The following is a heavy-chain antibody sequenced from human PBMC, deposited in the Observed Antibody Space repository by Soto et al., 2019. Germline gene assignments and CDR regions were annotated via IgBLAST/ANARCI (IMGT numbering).Heavy chain of an antibody. CDR1: GRSFNGYY. Sequence: LCLACAVYGRSFNGYYWSWIRQPPYNALYWIGEMNHSGSTNYNPSLKSRVTISVDTSKNQFSLKLSSVTAADTAVYYCARDWVGLRFLEEDYYYYMDLWGKGTTVTVSS. D-gene: IGHD3-3*01. CDR3: ARDWVGLRFLEEDYYYYMDL. CDR2: MNHSGST. J-gene: IGHJ6*03. V-gene: IGHV4-34*01.